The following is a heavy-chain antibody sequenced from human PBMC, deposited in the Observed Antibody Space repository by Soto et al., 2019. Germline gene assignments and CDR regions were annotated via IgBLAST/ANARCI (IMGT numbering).Heavy chain of an antibody. J-gene: IGHJ5*02. D-gene: IGHD2-21*02. CDR3: VKGDRSYCGADCYSDH. CDR1: GFTFNNYA. Sequence: EVQLLGSGGGLVQPGGSLRLSCAASGFTFNNYAMNWVRQAPGKGLEWVSGISGSGGTTYYADSVKGWFTISRDNSRNTLYLQMISLRAGDTAVYYCVKGDRSYCGADCYSDHWGQGTLVTVSS. V-gene: IGHV3-23*01. CDR2: ISGSGGTT.